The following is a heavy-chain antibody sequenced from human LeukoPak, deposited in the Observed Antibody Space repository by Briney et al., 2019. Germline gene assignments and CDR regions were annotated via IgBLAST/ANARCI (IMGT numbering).Heavy chain of an antibody. Sequence: SVKVSCKASGGTFSSYAISWVRQAPGQGLEWMGGIIPIFGTANYAQKFQGRVTITADESTSTAYMELSSLRSEDTAVYYCARGGYSCGYYYYGMDVWGKGTTVTVSS. CDR1: GGTFSSYA. V-gene: IGHV1-69*13. J-gene: IGHJ6*04. CDR2: IIPIFGTA. D-gene: IGHD5-18*01. CDR3: ARGGYSCGYYYYGMDV.